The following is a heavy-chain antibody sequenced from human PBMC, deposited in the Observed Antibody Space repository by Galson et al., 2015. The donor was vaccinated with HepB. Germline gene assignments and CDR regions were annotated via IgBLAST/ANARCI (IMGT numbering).Heavy chain of an antibody. Sequence: SVKVSCKASGGTFSSYAISWVRQTPGQGLEWMGGIIPIFGTANYAQKFQGRVTITADESTSTAYMELSSLRSEDTAVYYCASGGDSSSSPLAYWGQGTLVTVSS. CDR2: IIPIFGTA. CDR1: GGTFSSYA. J-gene: IGHJ4*02. CDR3: ASGGDSSSSPLAY. V-gene: IGHV1-69*13. D-gene: IGHD6-6*01.